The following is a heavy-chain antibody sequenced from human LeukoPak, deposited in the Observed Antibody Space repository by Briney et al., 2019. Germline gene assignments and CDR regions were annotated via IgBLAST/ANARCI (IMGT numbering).Heavy chain of an antibody. V-gene: IGHV3-13*01. CDR3: ARAYCSGGSCYSIGFDY. CDR1: GFTFSSYA. D-gene: IGHD2-15*01. CDR2: IGTAGDT. Sequence: GGSLRLSCAASGFTFSSYAMSWVRQAPGKGLEWVSAIGTAGDTYYPGSVKGRFTISRENAKNSLYLQMNSLRAEDTAVYYCARAYCSGGSCYSIGFDYWGQGTLVTVSS. J-gene: IGHJ4*02.